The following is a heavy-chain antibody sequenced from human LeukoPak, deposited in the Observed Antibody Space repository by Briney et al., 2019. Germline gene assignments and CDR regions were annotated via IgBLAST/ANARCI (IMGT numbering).Heavy chain of an antibody. Sequence: SETLSLICTVSGGSISSSSYYWGWIRQPPGKGLEWIGSIYYSGSTYYNPSLKSRVTMSVDTSKNQFSLQLSSWTAADTAVYFCARVGYSYVINDWSRTGLGAYPTKCHYHMDVWDKGTTVTVSS. CDR2: IYYSGST. CDR1: GGSISSSSYY. CDR3: ARVGYSYVINDWSRTGLGAYPTKCHYHMDV. D-gene: IGHD5-18*01. J-gene: IGHJ6*03. V-gene: IGHV4-39*07.